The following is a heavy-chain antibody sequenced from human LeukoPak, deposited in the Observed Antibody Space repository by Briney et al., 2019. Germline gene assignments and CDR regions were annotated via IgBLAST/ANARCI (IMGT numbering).Heavy chain of an antibody. J-gene: IGHJ4*02. V-gene: IGHV3-21*01. D-gene: IGHD2-2*01. CDR1: GFMFNGYS. CDR3: ANTEYQRLGTDY. CDR2: ISGGSDYI. Sequence: GGSLRLSCAASGFMFNGYSMTWVRQAPGKGLEWVSYISGGSDYIFYTDSVKGRFTISRDNAKKSLYLQMNSLRTEDTAVYYCANTEYQRLGTDYWGQGTLVTVSS.